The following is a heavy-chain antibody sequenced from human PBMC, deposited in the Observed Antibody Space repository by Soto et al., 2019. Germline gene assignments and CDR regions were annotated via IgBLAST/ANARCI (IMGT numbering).Heavy chain of an antibody. J-gene: IGHJ6*02. Sequence: EVKKPGASVKVSCKASGYTFTNYGFSWVRQAPGQGLEGMGWISGYNGNTKYAEKFQGRVTMTTDTSTSAAHMELRSLRSDDTAVYYCAREGQAPYYYYGMDVCGQGTAVTVSS. CDR2: ISGYNGNT. CDR1: GYTFTNYG. V-gene: IGHV1-18*01. CDR3: AREGQAPYYYYGMDV.